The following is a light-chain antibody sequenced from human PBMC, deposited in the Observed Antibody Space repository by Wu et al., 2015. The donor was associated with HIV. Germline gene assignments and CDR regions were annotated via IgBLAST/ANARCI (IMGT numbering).Light chain of an antibody. J-gene: IGKJ2*01. CDR1: QSVASSY. CDR2: GAS. CDR3: QQYGSSPYT. V-gene: IGKV3-20*01. Sequence: EIVLTQSPGTLSLSPGIRVALSCRASQSVASSYLAWYQQRPGRAPRLLIYGASNRATGIPDRFSGSGSGTDFTLTITRLEPEDFAVYYCQQYGSSPYTFGQGTKLEIK.